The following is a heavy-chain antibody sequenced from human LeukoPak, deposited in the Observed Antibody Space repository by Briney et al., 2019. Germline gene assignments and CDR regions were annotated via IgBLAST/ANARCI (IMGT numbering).Heavy chain of an antibody. CDR2: INHSGST. CDR1: GGSFSGYY. V-gene: IGHV4-34*01. J-gene: IGHJ4*02. D-gene: IGHD1-1*01. CDR3: ARRRRYNWNAYFDY. Sequence: SETLSLTCAVYGGSFSGYYWSWIRQPPGKGPEWIGEINHSGSTNYNPSLKSRVTISVDTSKNQFSLKLSSVTAADTAVYYCARRRRYNWNAYFDYWGQGTLVTVSS.